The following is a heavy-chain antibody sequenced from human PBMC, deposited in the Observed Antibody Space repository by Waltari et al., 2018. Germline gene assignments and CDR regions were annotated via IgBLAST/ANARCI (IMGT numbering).Heavy chain of an antibody. CDR3: AKAGYSSSWAGYFQH. CDR2: ISGSGGST. J-gene: IGHJ1*01. CDR1: GFTFSSYA. Sequence: EVQLLESGGGLVQPGGSLRLSCAASGFTFSSYAMSWVRQAPGKGLEWVSAISGSGGSTYYADSVKGRLTISRDNSKNTLYLQMNSLRAEDTAVYYCAKAGYSSSWAGYFQHWGQGTLVTVSS. D-gene: IGHD6-13*01. V-gene: IGHV3-23*01.